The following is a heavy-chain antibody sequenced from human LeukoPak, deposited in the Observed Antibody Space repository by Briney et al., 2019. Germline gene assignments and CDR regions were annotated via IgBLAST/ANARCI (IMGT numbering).Heavy chain of an antibody. J-gene: IGHJ4*02. CDR1: GYTFTAYH. Sequence: ASVKVSCEASGYTFTAYHMHWVRQAPGQGLEWMGIINPNDGSTNYAQRFQGRVTMTRVRSTSTVYMELSSLRSEDTAVYYYARGTQIDSSVYYAGHFDYWGQGTLVTVSS. V-gene: IGHV1-46*01. CDR3: ARGTQIDSSVYYAGHFDY. D-gene: IGHD3-22*01. CDR2: INPNDGST.